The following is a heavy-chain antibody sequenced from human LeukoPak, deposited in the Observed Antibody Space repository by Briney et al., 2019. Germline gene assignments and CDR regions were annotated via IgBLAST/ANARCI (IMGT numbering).Heavy chain of an antibody. D-gene: IGHD3-22*01. V-gene: IGHV3-21*01. CDR1: GFTFSSHS. J-gene: IGHJ4*02. Sequence: GGSLRLSCAASGFTFSSHSMNWVRQAPGKGPEWVSFISSSSSYIYYADSVKGRFTISRDNAKNSLYLQMNSLRAEDTAVYYCARDLRSSGYYAFDYWGQGTLVTVSS. CDR2: ISSSSSYI. CDR3: ARDLRSSGYYAFDY.